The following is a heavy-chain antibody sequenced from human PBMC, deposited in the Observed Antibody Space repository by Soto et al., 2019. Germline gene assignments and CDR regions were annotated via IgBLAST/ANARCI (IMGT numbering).Heavy chain of an antibody. CDR2: ISYDGSNK. V-gene: IGHV3-30-3*01. J-gene: IGHJ4*02. D-gene: IGHD3-22*01. CDR1: GFTFSSYA. CDR3: SRDSSPLIVGVIDY. Sequence: QVQLVESGGGVVQPGRSLRLSCAASGFTFSSYAMHWVRQAPGKGLEWVAVISYDGSNKYYADSVKGRFTISRDNSKNKLYLQMDSLRAEDTAVYYCSRDSSPLIVGVIDYWGQGTLVTVSS.